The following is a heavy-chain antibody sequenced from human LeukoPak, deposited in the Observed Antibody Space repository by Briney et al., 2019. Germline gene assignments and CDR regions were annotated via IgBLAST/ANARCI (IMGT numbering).Heavy chain of an antibody. CDR3: ARDKWSGEAFDI. V-gene: IGHV4-59*01. J-gene: IGHJ3*02. CDR2: IYYSGST. D-gene: IGHD3-3*01. Sequence: SEPLSLTCTVSAGSISSYYWSWIRQPPRKGLEWIGSIYYSGSTNYNPSLKSRVTISVDTSKNQFSLKLSSVTAADTAVYYCARDKWSGEAFDIWGQGTMVTVSS. CDR1: AGSISSYY.